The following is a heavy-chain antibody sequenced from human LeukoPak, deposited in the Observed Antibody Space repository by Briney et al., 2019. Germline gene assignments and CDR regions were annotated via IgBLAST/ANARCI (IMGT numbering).Heavy chain of an antibody. CDR1: GFTFSSYD. V-gene: IGHV3-33*01. D-gene: IGHD4-17*01. CDR3: AREGDYGDYEGYYGMDV. Sequence: PGGSLRLSCAASGFTFSSYDMHWVRQAPGKGLEWVALIWYDGSNKYYADSVKGRFTISRDNSRNTLYLQMNSLRAEDTAVYYCAREGDYGDYEGYYGMDVWGQGTTVTVSS. J-gene: IGHJ6*02. CDR2: IWYDGSNK.